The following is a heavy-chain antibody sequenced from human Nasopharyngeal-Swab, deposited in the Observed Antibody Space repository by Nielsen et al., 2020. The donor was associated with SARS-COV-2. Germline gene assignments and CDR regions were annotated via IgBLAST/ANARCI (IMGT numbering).Heavy chain of an antibody. D-gene: IGHD3-22*01. CDR2: INHSGST. V-gene: IGHV4-34*01. J-gene: IGHJ4*02. Sequence: SETLSLTCAVYGGSFTGYYWSWIRQSPGKGLECIGEINHSGSTNYNPSLKSRVTISVDTSKTQFSLKLSSVTAADTAVYYCARRSYYYDSSGYYSYYFDYWDQGTLVTVSS. CDR1: GGSFTGYY. CDR3: ARRSYYYDSSGYYSYYFDY.